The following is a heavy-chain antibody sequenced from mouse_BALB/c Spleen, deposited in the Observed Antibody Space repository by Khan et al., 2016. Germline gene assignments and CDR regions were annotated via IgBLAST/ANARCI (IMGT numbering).Heavy chain of an antibody. V-gene: IGHV1-77*01. CDR1: GYTFTEYV. Sequence: VQLQESGPELVKPGASVKMSCKASGYTFTEYVISWVKQRSGQGLEWIGEIFPGSDSTYYNENFKGKATLTADKSSETVDMQLSSPTSEDAAVYFCARSGDYCGQGTAVTVSS. CDR3: ARSGDY. J-gene: IGHJ4*01. CDR2: IFPGSDST.